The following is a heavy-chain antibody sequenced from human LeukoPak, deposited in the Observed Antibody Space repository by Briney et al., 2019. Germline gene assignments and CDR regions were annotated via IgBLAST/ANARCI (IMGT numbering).Heavy chain of an antibody. V-gene: IGHV1-2*02. D-gene: IGHD3-22*01. CDR3: AREYYDSSGRKHAFDI. Sequence: GASVMVSCKASGYTFTSYDINWVRQATGQGPEWMGWIDPHSGGTKYAQKFQGRVTMTRDTSISAAYMELSRLRFDDTAVYYCAREYYDSSGRKHAFDIWGQGTMVTVSS. J-gene: IGHJ3*02. CDR1: GYTFTSYD. CDR2: IDPHSGGT.